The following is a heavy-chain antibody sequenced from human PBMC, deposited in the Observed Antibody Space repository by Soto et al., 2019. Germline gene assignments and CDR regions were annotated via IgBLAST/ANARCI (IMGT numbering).Heavy chain of an antibody. Sequence: PSETLSLTCTVSGGSISSGDYYWSWIRQPPGKGLEWIGYIYYSGSTYYNPSLKSRVTISVDTSKNQFSLKLSSVTAADTAVYYCASTLRDYPLSRVYWGQGTLVTVSS. J-gene: IGHJ4*02. CDR3: ASTLRDYPLSRVY. CDR2: IYYSGST. V-gene: IGHV4-30-4*01. D-gene: IGHD4-17*01. CDR1: GGSISSGDYY.